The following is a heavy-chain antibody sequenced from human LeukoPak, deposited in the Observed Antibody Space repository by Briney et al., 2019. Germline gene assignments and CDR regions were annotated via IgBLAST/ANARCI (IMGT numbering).Heavy chain of an antibody. CDR3: ARDRRGFGELPN. CDR1: GFTVSSNY. V-gene: IGHV3-53*01. Sequence: GGSLRLSCAASGFTVSSNYMSWVRQAPGKGLEWVSVIYSGGSTYYADSVKGRFTISRDNSKNTLYLQMNSLRAEDTAVYYCARDRRGFGELPNWGQGTQVTVSS. CDR2: IYSGGST. D-gene: IGHD3-10*01. J-gene: IGHJ4*02.